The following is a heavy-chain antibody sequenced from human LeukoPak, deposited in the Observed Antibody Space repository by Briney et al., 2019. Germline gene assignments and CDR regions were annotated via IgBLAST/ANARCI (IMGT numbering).Heavy chain of an antibody. CDR2: ISSSGSTI. CDR3: AKDRGHCVNGVCHNYYYMDV. V-gene: IGHV3-11*01. CDR1: GFTFSDYY. D-gene: IGHD2-8*01. Sequence: PGGSLRLSCAASGFTFSDYYMSWIRQAPGKGLEWVSYISSSGSTIYYADSVKGRFTISRDNAKNSLYLQMNSLRAEDTAVYYCAKDRGHCVNGVCHNYYYMDVWGKGTTVTVSS. J-gene: IGHJ6*03.